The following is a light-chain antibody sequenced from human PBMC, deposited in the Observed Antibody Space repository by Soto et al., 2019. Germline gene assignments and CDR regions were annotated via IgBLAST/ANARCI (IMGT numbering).Light chain of an antibody. Sequence: QPVLTQPASASGTPGQRITISCSGSNSNIGSNNINWYQQFPGTAPRILIYNRSQRPSGVPDRFSASKSGTSASLAISGLQAEDEAEYFCASWDDTMNGWVFGGGTKLTFL. V-gene: IGLV1-44*01. CDR3: ASWDDTMNGWV. CDR2: NRS. CDR1: NSNIGSNN. J-gene: IGLJ3*02.